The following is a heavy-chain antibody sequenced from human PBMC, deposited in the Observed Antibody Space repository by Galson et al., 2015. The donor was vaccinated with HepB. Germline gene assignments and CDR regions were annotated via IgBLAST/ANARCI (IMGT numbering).Heavy chain of an antibody. CDR2: IYYSGST. Sequence: TLSLTCAVYGGSFCSYYWSWIRQPPGKGLEWIGYIYYSGSTNYNPSLKSRVTISVDTSKNQFSLKLSSVTAADTAVYYCARAWGYNWFDPWGQGTLVTVSS. CDR1: GGSFCSYY. J-gene: IGHJ5*02. CDR3: ARAWGYNWFDP. V-gene: IGHV4-59*01. D-gene: IGHD3-16*01.